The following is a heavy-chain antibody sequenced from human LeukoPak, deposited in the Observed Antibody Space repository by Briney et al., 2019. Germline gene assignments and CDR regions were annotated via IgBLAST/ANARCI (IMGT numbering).Heavy chain of an antibody. Sequence: SGGSLRLSCAASGFTFSSYGMSWVRQAPGKGLEWVSAISGSGGSTYYADSVKGRFTISRDNSKNTLYLQMNSLRAEDTAVYYCAKEPWGYYDSSGRGAFDYWGQGTLVTVSS. J-gene: IGHJ4*02. V-gene: IGHV3-23*01. CDR2: ISGSGGST. CDR3: AKEPWGYYDSSGRGAFDY. D-gene: IGHD3-22*01. CDR1: GFTFSSYG.